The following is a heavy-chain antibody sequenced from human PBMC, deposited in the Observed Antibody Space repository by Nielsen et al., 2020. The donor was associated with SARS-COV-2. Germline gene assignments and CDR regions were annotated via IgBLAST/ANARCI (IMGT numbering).Heavy chain of an antibody. CDR2: IYYSGST. V-gene: IGHV4-30-4*01. Sequence: WIRQPPGKGLEWIGYIYYSGSTYYNPSLKSRVTISVDTSKNQFSLKLSSVTAADTAVYYCARGVVVVPAATYYYYYYMDVWGKGTTVTVSS. CDR3: ARGVVVVPAATYYYYYYMDV. D-gene: IGHD2-2*01. J-gene: IGHJ6*03.